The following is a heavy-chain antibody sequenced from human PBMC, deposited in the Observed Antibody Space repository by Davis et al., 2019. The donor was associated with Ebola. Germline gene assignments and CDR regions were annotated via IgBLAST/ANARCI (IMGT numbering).Heavy chain of an antibody. CDR1: GGSFSNYH. J-gene: IGHJ6*02. CDR3: ARDHCTLLSCSHYYGVDV. V-gene: IGHV4-59*01. CDR2: IHGSGST. Sequence: PSETLSLTCSVSGGSFSNYHWNWIRQPPGKGLEWIGYIHGSGSTNYNPSLKSRVSISVDTSKNQFTLRLNSVTAADAAVYYCARDHCTLLSCSHYYGVDVWGQGTAITVSS. D-gene: IGHD2-21*01.